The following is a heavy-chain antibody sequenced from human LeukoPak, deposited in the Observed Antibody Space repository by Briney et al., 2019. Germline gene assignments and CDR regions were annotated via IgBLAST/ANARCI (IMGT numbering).Heavy chain of an antibody. J-gene: IGHJ3*02. CDR2: ISAYNGNT. Sequence: AASVKVSCKASGYTFTSYGISWVRQAPGQGLEWMGWISAYNGNTNYAQKLQGRVTMTTDTSTSTAYMELRSLRSDDTAVYYCARDPQLSEALVVINAPDAFDIWGQGTMVTVSS. V-gene: IGHV1-18*01. CDR1: GYTFTSYG. D-gene: IGHD3-22*01. CDR3: ARDPQLSEALVVINAPDAFDI.